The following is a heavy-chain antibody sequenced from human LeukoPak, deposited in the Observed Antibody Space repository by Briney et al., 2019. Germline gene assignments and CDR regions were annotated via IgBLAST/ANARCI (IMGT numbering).Heavy chain of an antibody. CDR3: VRDRELNY. V-gene: IGHV4-59*01. CDR2: IYNSGST. CDR1: GVSISIYY. J-gene: IGHJ4*02. Sequence: PSETLSLTCTVSGVSISIYYWSWIRQPPGKGLEWIGYIYNSGSTSYNPSLKSRATITADTSKNQFSLKLSSVTAADTAVYYCVRDRELNYWGQGTLVTVSS. D-gene: IGHD1-7*01.